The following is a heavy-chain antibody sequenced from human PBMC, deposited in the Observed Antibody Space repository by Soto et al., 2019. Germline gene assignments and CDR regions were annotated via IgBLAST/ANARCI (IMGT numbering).Heavy chain of an antibody. V-gene: IGHV4-4*07. D-gene: IGHD5-18*01. CDR3: ARDASLSVGDPAPFDN. Sequence: SETLSLTCTVSGGSISNYYCNWIRQPAGKGLEWIGRIDTSGSTNYNPSLKSRVTMSVDTSKQEFSLKLSSVTAADTALYYCARDASLSVGDPAPFDNWGQGTRVTVSS. J-gene: IGHJ4*02. CDR1: GGSISNYY. CDR2: IDTSGST.